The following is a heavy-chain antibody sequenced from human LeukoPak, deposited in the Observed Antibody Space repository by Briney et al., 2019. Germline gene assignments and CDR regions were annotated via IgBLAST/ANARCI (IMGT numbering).Heavy chain of an antibody. V-gene: IGHV3-21*01. J-gene: IGHJ4*02. CDR1: GFTFSSYS. Sequence: GGSLRLSCAASGFTFSSYSMNWVRQAPGKGLEWVSSISSSSYIYYADSVKGRFTISRDNAKNSLYLQMNSLRAEDTAVYYCARTHRLIAAAGTVDYWGQGTLVTVSS. CDR3: ARTHRLIAAAGTVDY. D-gene: IGHD6-13*01. CDR2: ISSSSYI.